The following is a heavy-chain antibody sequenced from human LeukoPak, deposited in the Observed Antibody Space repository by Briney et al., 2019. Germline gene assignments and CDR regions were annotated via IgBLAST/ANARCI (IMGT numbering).Heavy chain of an antibody. V-gene: IGHV4-59*01. CDR1: SGSISSYY. Sequence: PSETLSLTCTVSSGSISSYYWSWIRQPPGKGLEWIGYIYYSGSTNYNPSLKSRVTISVDTSKNQFSLKLSSVTAADTAVYYCARRPPVGYYGMDVWGQGTTVTVSS. J-gene: IGHJ6*02. CDR3: ARRPPVGYYGMDV. CDR2: IYYSGST. D-gene: IGHD1-14*01.